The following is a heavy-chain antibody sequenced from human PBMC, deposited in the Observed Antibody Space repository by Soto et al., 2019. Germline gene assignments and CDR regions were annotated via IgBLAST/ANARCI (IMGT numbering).Heavy chain of an antibody. J-gene: IGHJ4*02. D-gene: IGHD2-15*01. V-gene: IGHV3-30-3*01. CDR2: ISYDGSNK. Sequence: VQLLESGGGLVQPGGSLRLSCAASGFTFSSYAMSWVRQAPGKGLEWVAVISYDGSNKYYADSVKGRFTISRDNSKNTLYLQMNSLRAEDTAVYYCARVVSVVVVATTHYFDYWGQGTLVTVSS. CDR1: GFTFSSYA. CDR3: ARVVSVVVVATTHYFDY.